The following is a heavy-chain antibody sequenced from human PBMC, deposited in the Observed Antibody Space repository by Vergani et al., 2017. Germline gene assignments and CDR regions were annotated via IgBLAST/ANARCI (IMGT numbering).Heavy chain of an antibody. V-gene: IGHV3-30*03. J-gene: IGHJ4*02. CDR3: ARVVASGETYFDF. CDR1: GFTSSYYG. Sequence: QVHLVESGGGVVQPGRSLRLSCVVSGFTSSYYGMHWVRQAPGKGLEWVAVISYDGTQKYYADSVKGRFTISRDNSKSTLYLQMNSLRTEDTAVYYCARVVASGETYFDFWGQGTLVTVSS. D-gene: IGHD1-26*01. CDR2: ISYDGTQK.